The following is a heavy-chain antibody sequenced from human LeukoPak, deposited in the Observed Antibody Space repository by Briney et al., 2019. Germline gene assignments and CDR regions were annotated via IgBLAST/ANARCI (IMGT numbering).Heavy chain of an antibody. V-gene: IGHV4-28*01. CDR3: ARKPSGSHPFDY. CDR2: IHHSGST. J-gene: IGHJ4*02. CDR1: GNSISSDNW. D-gene: IGHD1-26*01. Sequence: SDTLSLTCSVSGNSISSDNWWGRIRQSPGEGLEWIGYIHHSGSTYYSSSLKSRVTMSIDTSKSQFSLKVNSVTAVDTAVYYCARKPSGSHPFDYWGQGTRVTVSS.